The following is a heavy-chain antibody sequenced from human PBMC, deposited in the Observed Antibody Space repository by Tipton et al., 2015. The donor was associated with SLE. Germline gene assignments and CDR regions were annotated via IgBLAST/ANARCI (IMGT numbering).Heavy chain of an antibody. CDR1: GFIFTNFA. CDR3: ARESGDYGDYSGAFDT. D-gene: IGHD4-17*01. Sequence: SLRLSCASSGFIFTNFALRWVRQAPGKGLEWVALISHDGSVQYYADSMKGRFSISRDDSRNTLNLQLSSLRPEDTAMYYCARESGDYGDYSGAFDTWGQGTMVTVSS. J-gene: IGHJ3*02. CDR2: ISHDGSVQ. V-gene: IGHV3-30*04.